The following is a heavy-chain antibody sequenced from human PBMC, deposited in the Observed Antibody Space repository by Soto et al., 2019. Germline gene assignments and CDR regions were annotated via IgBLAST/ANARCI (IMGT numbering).Heavy chain of an antibody. CDR1: GYTFTSYG. CDR3: ARHVRGVDWNLFDY. V-gene: IGHV1-69*13. J-gene: IGHJ4*02. CDR2: IIPIFGTA. Sequence: SVKVSCKASGYTFTSYGISWVRQAPGQGLEWMGGIIPIFGTANYAQKFQGRVTITADESTSTAYMELSSLRSEDTAVYYCARHVRGVDWNLFDYWGQGTLVTVSS. D-gene: IGHD1-1*01.